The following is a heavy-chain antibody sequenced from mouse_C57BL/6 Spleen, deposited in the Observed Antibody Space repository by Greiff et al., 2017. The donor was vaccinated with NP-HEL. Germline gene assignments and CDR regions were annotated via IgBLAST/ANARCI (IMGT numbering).Heavy chain of an antibody. D-gene: IGHD1-1*01. J-gene: IGHJ4*01. CDR3: ARTVVATRAMDY. V-gene: IGHV1-55*01. CDR1: GYTFTSYW. CDR2: IYPGSGST. Sequence: QVQLQQPGAELVKPGASVKMSCKASGYTFTSYWITWVKQRPGQGLEWIGDIYPGSGSTNYNEKFKSKATLTVDTSSSTAYMQLSSLTSEDSAVYYCARTVVATRAMDYWGQGTSVTVSS.